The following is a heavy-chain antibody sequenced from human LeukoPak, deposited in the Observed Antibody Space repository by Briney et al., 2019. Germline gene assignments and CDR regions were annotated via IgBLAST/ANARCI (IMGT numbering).Heavy chain of an antibody. J-gene: IGHJ2*01. V-gene: IGHV4-59*01. D-gene: IGHD4-17*01. CDR3: ARGDYGLQGL. CDR1: VGSIRSDH. Sequence: PSETLSLTCTVSVGSIRSDHWSWIRQPPGKGLEFIGYIYFSGSTSYNPSLKSRVTISVDSSKTQFSLKLSSVTAADTAVYYCARGDYGLQGLWGRGALVTVSS. CDR2: IYFSGST.